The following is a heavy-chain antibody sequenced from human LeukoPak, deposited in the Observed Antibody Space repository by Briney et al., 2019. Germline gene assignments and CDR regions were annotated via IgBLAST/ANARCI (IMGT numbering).Heavy chain of an antibody. Sequence: SETLSLTCAVYGGSFSGYYWSWIRQPPGKGLEWIGEINHSGSTNYNPSLKSRVTISVDTSKNQFSLKLSSVTAADTAVYYCARGPGGAAAGMGWGQGTLVTVSS. CDR3: ARGPGGAAAGMG. CDR2: INHSGST. CDR1: GGSFSGYY. D-gene: IGHD6-13*01. V-gene: IGHV4-34*01. J-gene: IGHJ4*02.